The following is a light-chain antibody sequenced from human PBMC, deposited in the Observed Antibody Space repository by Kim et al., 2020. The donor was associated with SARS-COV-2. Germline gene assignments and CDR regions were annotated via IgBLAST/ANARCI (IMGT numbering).Light chain of an antibody. CDR3: QSADSSDTFWV. CDR1: ALPKQY. Sequence: SYELTQPPSVSVSPGQTATITCSGDALPKQYAYWFQQKPGQAPVLVIYEDTQRPSGIPERFSGSTSGTTVTLTISRVRAEDEADYYCQSADSSDTFWVFGGWTQLTVL. V-gene: IGLV3-25*03. CDR2: EDT. J-gene: IGLJ3*02.